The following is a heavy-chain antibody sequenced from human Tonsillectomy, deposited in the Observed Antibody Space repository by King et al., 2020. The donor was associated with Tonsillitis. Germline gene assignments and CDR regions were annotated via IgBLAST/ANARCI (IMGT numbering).Heavy chain of an antibody. CDR2: IYQSVTT. D-gene: IGHD2-2*01. V-gene: IGHV4-4*02. CDR1: GGSISSRKW. Sequence: QLQESGPGRLKPSGPLSLTGAFSGGSISSRKWWGWVRQPPGKRLEGIGVIYQSVTTHHNPSLKSRVTIAVDKSKNLFSLNLTPVTAADTAVYDGSKRPAAVSQYYHMDVWGKGTTVTVSS. J-gene: IGHJ6*03. CDR3: SKRPAAVSQYYHMDV.